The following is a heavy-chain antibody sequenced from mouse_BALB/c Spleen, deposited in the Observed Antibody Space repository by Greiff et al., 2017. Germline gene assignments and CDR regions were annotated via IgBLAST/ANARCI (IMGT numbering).Heavy chain of an antibody. CDR2: ISNGGGST. CDR1: GFTFSSYT. D-gene: IGHD2-1*01. V-gene: IGHV5-12-2*01. J-gene: IGHJ4*01. CDR3: ARHYYGNSLYYYAMDY. Sequence: EVQRVESGGGLVQPGGSLKLSCAASGFTFSSYTMSWVRQTPEKRLEWVAYISNGGGSTYYPDTVKGRFTISRDNAKNTLYLQMSSLKSEDTAMYYCARHYYGNSLYYYAMDYWGQGTSVTVSS.